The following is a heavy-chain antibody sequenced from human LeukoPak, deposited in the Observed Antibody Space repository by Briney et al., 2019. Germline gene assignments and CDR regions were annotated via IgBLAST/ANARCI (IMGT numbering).Heavy chain of an antibody. V-gene: IGHV3-53*01. CDR1: GFTVSSNY. D-gene: IGHD1-26*01. Sequence: PGGSLRLSCAASGFTVSSNYMSWVRQAPGKGLEWVSIIYSGGSTFYTDSVKGRFTISRDNSKNTLYLQMNSLRAEDTAVYYCARGGSYLSAFDIWGQGTMVTVSS. J-gene: IGHJ3*02. CDR3: ARGGSYLSAFDI. CDR2: IYSGGST.